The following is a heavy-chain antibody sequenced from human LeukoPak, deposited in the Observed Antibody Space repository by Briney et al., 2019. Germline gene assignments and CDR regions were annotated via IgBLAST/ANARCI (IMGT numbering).Heavy chain of an antibody. CDR1: GGSFSGYY. CDR2: INHSGST. D-gene: IGHD6-19*01. Sequence: SETLSLTCAVYGGSFSGYYWSWIRQPPGKELEWIGEINHSGSTNYNPSLKSRVTISVDTSKNQFSLKLSSVTAADTAVYYCARSRRQWLVNWFDPWGQGTLVTVSS. CDR3: ARSRRQWLVNWFDP. J-gene: IGHJ5*02. V-gene: IGHV4-34*01.